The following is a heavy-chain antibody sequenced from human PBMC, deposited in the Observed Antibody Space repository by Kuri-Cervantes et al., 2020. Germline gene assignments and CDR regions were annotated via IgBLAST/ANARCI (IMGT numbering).Heavy chain of an antibody. CDR1: GFTFSSYG. CDR3: ARDRDPQNYYYYYYGMDV. D-gene: IGHD2/OR15-2a*01. Sequence: GESLKISCAASGFTFSSYGMHWVRQAPGKGLEWVAVIWYDGSNKYYADSVKGRFTISRDNSKNTLYLQMNSLRAEDTSVYYCARDRDPQNYYYYYYGMDVWCQGTTVTVSS. J-gene: IGHJ6*02. V-gene: IGHV3-33*01. CDR2: IWYDGSNK.